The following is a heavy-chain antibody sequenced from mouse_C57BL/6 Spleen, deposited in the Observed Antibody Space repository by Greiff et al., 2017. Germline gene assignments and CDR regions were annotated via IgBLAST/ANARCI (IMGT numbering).Heavy chain of an antibody. CDR2: ISSGSSTI. V-gene: IGHV5-17*01. J-gene: IGHJ1*03. Sequence: EVNVVESGGGLVKPGGSLKLSCAASGFTFSDYGMHWVRQAPEKGLEWVAYISSGSSTIYYADTVKGRFTISRDNAKNTLFLQMTSLRSEDTAMYYCARSRFSWYFDVWGTGTTVTVSS. CDR3: ARSRFSWYFDV. CDR1: GFTFSDYG.